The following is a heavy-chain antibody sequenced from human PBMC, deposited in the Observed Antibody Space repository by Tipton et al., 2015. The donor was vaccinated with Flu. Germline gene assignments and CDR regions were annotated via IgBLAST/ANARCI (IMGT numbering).Heavy chain of an antibody. CDR1: GFTVSSNY. V-gene: IGHV3-30*03. Sequence: QLVQSGGGLIQRGGSLRLSCVVPGFTVSSNYMTWVRQAPGKGLEWVAVISFNGGYKHYADSVKGRFTISRDNSRDTVYLEMNSLRIEDTALYFCAREPQEGDCQFDFWGQGTLVTVSS. CDR3: AREPQEGDCQFDF. CDR2: ISFNGGYK. D-gene: IGHD2-21*01. J-gene: IGHJ4*02.